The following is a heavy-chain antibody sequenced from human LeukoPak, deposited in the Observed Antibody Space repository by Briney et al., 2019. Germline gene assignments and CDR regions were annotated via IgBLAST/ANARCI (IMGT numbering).Heavy chain of an antibody. CDR3: ARDLWGFFDY. Sequence: GGSLRLSCAASGFIFSSYWMSWVRQAPGKGLEWVANIKHDGSEKYYVDSVKGRFTISRDNAKNSLYLQMNSLRAEDTAVYYCARDLWGFFDYWGQGTLVTVSS. CDR1: GFIFSSYW. V-gene: IGHV3-7*01. D-gene: IGHD3-16*01. J-gene: IGHJ4*02. CDR2: IKHDGSEK.